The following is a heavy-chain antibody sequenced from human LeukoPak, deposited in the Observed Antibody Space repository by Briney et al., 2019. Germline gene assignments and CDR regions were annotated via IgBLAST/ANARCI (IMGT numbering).Heavy chain of an antibody. Sequence: GESLKISCKGSGYSFTNIWIGWVRQMPGKGLEWMGIIYPGDSDTNYSPSFQGQVTISADKSINTAYLQWGSLKASDTAIYYCATSESQTRFDYWGQGTLVSVSS. V-gene: IGHV5-51*01. J-gene: IGHJ4*02. CDR2: IYPGDSDT. D-gene: IGHD1/OR15-1a*01. CDR1: GYSFTNIW. CDR3: ATSESQTRFDY.